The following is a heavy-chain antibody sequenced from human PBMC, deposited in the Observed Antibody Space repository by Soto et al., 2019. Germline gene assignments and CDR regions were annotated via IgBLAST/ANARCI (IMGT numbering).Heavy chain of an antibody. V-gene: IGHV1-69*02. J-gene: IGHJ1*01. D-gene: IGHD4-17*01. CDR2: IIPILGIA. CDR3: ASDKMTTVTTYYFQH. CDR1: GGTFSSYT. Sequence: ASVKVSCKASGGTFSSYTISWVRQAPGQGLEWMGRIIPILGIANYAQKFQGRVTITADKSTSTAYMELSSLRSEDTAVYYCASDKMTTVTTYYFQHWGQGTLVTVSS.